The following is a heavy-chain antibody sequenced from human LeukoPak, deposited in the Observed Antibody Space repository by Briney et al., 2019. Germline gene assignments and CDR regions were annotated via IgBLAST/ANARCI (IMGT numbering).Heavy chain of an antibody. CDR1: GGSIHSYY. Sequence: SETLSLTCTVSGGSIHSYYWSWIRQPPGKGLEWVGYISYSGSTYYNPSLKSRVTISLGTSKNQFSLRLTSVTAADTAMYYCARGRNDFDYWGQGTLVTVSS. CDR2: ISYSGST. D-gene: IGHD1-1*01. V-gene: IGHV4-59*13. CDR3: ARGRNDFDY. J-gene: IGHJ4*02.